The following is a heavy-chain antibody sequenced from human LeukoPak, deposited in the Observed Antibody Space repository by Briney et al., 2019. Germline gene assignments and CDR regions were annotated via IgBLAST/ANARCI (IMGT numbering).Heavy chain of an antibody. CDR3: ARVSRWSFDY. D-gene: IGHD5-24*01. J-gene: IGHJ4*02. V-gene: IGHV3-7*01. CDR2: IKQDGSEK. Sequence: GGSLRLSCAASGFTFSSNWMSWVRQAPGKGLEWVANIKQDGSEKYYVDSVKGRFTISRDNAKNSLYLQMNSLRAEDTAVYYCARVSRWSFDYGGQGTVVTVSS. CDR1: GFTFSSNW.